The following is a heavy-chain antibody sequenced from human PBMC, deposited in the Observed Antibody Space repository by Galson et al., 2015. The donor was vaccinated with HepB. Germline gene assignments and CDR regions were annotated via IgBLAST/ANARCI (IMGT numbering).Heavy chain of an antibody. D-gene: IGHD2-2*01. CDR1: GFTFSSYG. CDR3: AKTHCSSTSCYRGAFDY. J-gene: IGHJ4*02. Sequence: SLRLSCAASGFTFSSYGMHWVRQAPGKGLEWVSAISGSGGSTYYADSVKGRFTTSRDNSKNTLYLQMNGLRAEDTAVYYCAKTHCSSTSCYRGAFDYWGQGTLVTVSS. CDR2: ISGSGGST. V-gene: IGHV3-23*01.